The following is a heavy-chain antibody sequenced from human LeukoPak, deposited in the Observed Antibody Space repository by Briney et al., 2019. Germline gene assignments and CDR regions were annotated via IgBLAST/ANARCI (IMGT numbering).Heavy chain of an antibody. CDR2: IRSYNGNT. J-gene: IGHJ4*02. V-gene: IGHV1-18*01. D-gene: IGHD3-9*01. Sequence: ASVEVFCKASGYPFNNLGIRWVRQAPGQGLEWMGWIRSYNGNTNYAQKLQGRVTMPTDTFTSTAYMELRRLRSDVTAVYDFAREGNYYDILTGFFDYWGQGTLVTVSS. CDR3: AREGNYYDILTGFFDY. CDR1: GYPFNNLG.